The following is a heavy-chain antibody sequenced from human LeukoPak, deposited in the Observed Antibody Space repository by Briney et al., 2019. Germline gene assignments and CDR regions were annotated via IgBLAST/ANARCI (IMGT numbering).Heavy chain of an antibody. Sequence: PGGSLRLSCSASGFILRSHAMHWVRQAPGKGLEWVSSISGSGVNTYYADSVKGRFTISRDNSKNTLYLQMNSLRADDTAIYYCAKLMSSAVDYWGQGTLVTVSS. CDR3: AKLMSSAVDY. D-gene: IGHD3-3*01. J-gene: IGHJ4*02. V-gene: IGHV3-23*01. CDR2: ISGSGVNT. CDR1: GFILRSHA.